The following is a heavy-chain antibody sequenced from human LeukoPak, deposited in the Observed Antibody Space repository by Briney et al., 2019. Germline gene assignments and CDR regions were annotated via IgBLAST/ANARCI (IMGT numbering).Heavy chain of an antibody. Sequence: GGSLRLSCAASGIIPSSYWMSWVRQAPGKGLEWVANIKQDGSEKWYVDSVKGRFTISRDNAKNSLYLQMNSLRVEDTAVYYCAREFRSGYNSRWFDYWGQGTLVTVSS. V-gene: IGHV3-7*01. J-gene: IGHJ5*01. CDR3: AREFRSGYNSRWFDY. CDR2: IKQDGSEK. D-gene: IGHD6-19*01. CDR1: GIIPSSYW.